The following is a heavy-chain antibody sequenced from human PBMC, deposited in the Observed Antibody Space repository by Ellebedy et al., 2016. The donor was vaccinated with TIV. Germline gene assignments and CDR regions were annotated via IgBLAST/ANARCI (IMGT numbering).Heavy chain of an antibody. Sequence: MPSETLSLTCTVSGGPISSGDYYWSWIRQPPGKGLEWIGYIYYSGSTYYDPSLKSRVTISVDTSKNQFSLKLSSVTAADTAVYYCARDGGGYNSRLIDYWGQGTLVTVSS. J-gene: IGHJ4*02. CDR1: GGPISSGDYY. CDR2: IYYSGST. V-gene: IGHV4-30-4*01. D-gene: IGHD5-24*01. CDR3: ARDGGGYNSRLIDY.